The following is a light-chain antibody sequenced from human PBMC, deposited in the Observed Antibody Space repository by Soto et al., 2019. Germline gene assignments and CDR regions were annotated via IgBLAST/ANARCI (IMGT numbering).Light chain of an antibody. J-gene: IGLJ2*01. CDR3: GTWDSSLSAGV. Sequence: QSVLTQPPSGSAAPGQKVTISCSGSSSNIGNNYVSWYQQLPGTAPKLLIYENNKRPSGIPDRFSGSKSGTSATLGITGLQTGDEADYYCGTWDSSLSAGVFGGGTQLTV. CDR1: SSNIGNNY. V-gene: IGLV1-51*02. CDR2: ENN.